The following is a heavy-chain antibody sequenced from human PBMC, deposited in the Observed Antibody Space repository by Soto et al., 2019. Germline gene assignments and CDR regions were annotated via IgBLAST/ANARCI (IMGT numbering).Heavy chain of an antibody. V-gene: IGHV4-59*01. D-gene: IGHD3-9*01. CDR2: SYYSGRT. J-gene: IGHJ4*02. CDR1: GGSINNYY. CDR3: ARSHDILTGFSSPHFDY. Sequence: SETLSLTCTVSGGSINNYYWSWIRQPPGKGLEWIGYSYYSGRTSYNPSLKSRVTISVDTSKNQFSLKLSSVTAADTAVYYCARSHDILTGFSSPHFDYWGQGTLVTVSS.